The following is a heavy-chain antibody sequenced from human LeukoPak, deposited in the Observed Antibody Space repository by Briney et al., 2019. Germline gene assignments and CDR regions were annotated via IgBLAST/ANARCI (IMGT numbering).Heavy chain of an antibody. CDR2: IYTGGNT. D-gene: IGHD3-10*01. CDR1: GFSVSSNY. Sequence: GGSLRLSCAASGFSVSSNYMSWVRQAPGKGLEWVSLIYTGGNTYYADSVQGRFTLSRDNSKNTVYLQMNSLRPEDTAVYYCMNPNHYGSGRWGQGTLVTVSS. V-gene: IGHV3-66*01. J-gene: IGHJ4*02. CDR3: MNPNHYGSGR.